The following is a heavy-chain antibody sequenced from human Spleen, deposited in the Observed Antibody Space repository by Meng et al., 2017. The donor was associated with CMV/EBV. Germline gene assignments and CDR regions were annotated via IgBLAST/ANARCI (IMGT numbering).Heavy chain of an antibody. Sequence: ASVKVSCKASGYTFTNYDINWVRQAAGQGLEWMGWMNPNSGNTGYAQKFQGRVTMTRDTSISTAYMELSRLRSDDTAVYYCARDRVVVVVAANNWFDPWGQGTLVTVSS. CDR2: MNPNSGNT. CDR3: ARDRVVVVVAANNWFDP. D-gene: IGHD2-15*01. J-gene: IGHJ5*02. V-gene: IGHV1-8*01. CDR1: GYTFTNYD.